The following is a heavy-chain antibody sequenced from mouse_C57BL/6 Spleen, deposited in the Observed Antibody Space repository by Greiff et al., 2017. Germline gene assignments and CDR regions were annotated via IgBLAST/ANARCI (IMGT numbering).Heavy chain of an antibody. J-gene: IGHJ3*01. V-gene: IGHV1-15*01. CDR2: IDPETGGT. CDR1: GYTFTDYE. Sequence: VKLQESGAELVRPGASVTLSCKASGYTFTDYEMHWVKQTPVHGLEWIGAIDPETGGTAYNQKFKGKAILTADKSSSTAYMELRSLTSEDSAVYYCTRYRAWFAYWGQGTLVTVSA. CDR3: TRYRAWFAY.